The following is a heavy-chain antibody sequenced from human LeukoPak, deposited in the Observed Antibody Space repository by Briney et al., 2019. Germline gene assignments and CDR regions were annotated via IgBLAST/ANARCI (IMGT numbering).Heavy chain of an antibody. CDR2: IYHSGST. CDR1: GYSLSSGYY. D-gene: IGHD2-2*01. Sequence: SETLSLTRAVSGYSLSSGYYWGWIRQPPGKGLEWIGSIYHSGSTYYNPSLKSRVTISVDTSKNQFSLKLSSVTAADTAVYYCARDGLPAAYDAFDIWGQGTMVTVSS. J-gene: IGHJ3*02. V-gene: IGHV4-38-2*02. CDR3: ARDGLPAAYDAFDI.